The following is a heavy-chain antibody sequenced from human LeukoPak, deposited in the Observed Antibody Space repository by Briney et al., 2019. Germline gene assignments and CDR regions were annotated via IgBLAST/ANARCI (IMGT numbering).Heavy chain of an antibody. CDR1: GSSISSSSYY. CDR2: IYYSGST. Sequence: SETLSLTCTVSGSSISSSSYYWGWIRQPPGKGLEWIGSIYYSGSTYYNPSLKSRVTISVDTSENQFSLKLSSVTAADTAVYYCASYLRVAAALFDYWGQGTLVTVSS. V-gene: IGHV4-39*01. J-gene: IGHJ4*02. CDR3: ASYLRVAAALFDY. D-gene: IGHD6-13*01.